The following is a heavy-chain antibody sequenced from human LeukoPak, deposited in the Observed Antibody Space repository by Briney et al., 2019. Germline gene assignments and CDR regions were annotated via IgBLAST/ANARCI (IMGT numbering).Heavy chain of an antibody. V-gene: IGHV3-49*02. J-gene: IGHJ4*02. D-gene: IGHD3-10*01. Sequence: SWVRQAPGKGLEWVGFIRSKPYGGTTENAASVKGRFTISRDDSKSIASLQMNSLKAEDTAVYFCTRGGYFASGSYYPFDYWGPGTLVTVST. CDR3: TRGGYFASGSYYPFDY. CDR2: IRSKPYGGTT.